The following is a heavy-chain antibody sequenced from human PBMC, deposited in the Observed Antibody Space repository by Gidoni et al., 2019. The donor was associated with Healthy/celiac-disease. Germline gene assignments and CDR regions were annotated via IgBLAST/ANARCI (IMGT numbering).Heavy chain of an antibody. D-gene: IGHD3-22*01. J-gene: IGHJ4*02. CDR1: GFSLSTSGVG. CDR3: AHLSYDSSGYLYYFDY. V-gene: IGHV2-5*02. Sequence: QITLKESGPTLVKHTQTLTLTCTFSGFSLSTSGVGVGWIRQPTGKALEWLALIYWDDDKRYNPSLKSKLTITQDTSKNQVVLTMTNMDPVDTATYYCAHLSYDSSGYLYYFDYWGQGTLVTVSS. CDR2: IYWDDDK.